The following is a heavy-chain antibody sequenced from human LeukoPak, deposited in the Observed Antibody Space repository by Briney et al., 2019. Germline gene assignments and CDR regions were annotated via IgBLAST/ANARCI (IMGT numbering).Heavy chain of an antibody. Sequence: GGSLRLSCAASGFTFSSYAMSWVRQAPGKGLEWVSSISSSSSYIYYADSVKGRFTISRDNAKNSLYLQMNSLRAEDTAVYYCARESTMATFGDYFDYWGQGTLVTVSS. CDR2: ISSSSSYI. CDR3: ARESTMATFGDYFDY. D-gene: IGHD3-10*01. CDR1: GFTFSSYA. V-gene: IGHV3-21*01. J-gene: IGHJ4*02.